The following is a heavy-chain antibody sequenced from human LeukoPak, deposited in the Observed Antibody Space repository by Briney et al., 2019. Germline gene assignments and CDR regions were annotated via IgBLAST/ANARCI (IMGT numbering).Heavy chain of an antibody. J-gene: IGHJ4*02. CDR1: GFALSSYA. D-gene: IGHD6-19*01. CDR2: ITVNGANT. CDR3: ARLDYFDY. V-gene: IGHV3-23*01. Sequence: PGGSLRLSCAASGFALSSYAMNWVRQAPGKGLEWVSGITVNGANTYYADSVKGRFTISKDTSNNILYMQMSSLSADDTAVYYCARLDYFDYWGQGTLVAVSS.